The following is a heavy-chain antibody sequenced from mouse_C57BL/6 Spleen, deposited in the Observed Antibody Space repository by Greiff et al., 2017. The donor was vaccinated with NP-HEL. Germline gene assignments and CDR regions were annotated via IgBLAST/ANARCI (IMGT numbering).Heavy chain of an antibody. CDR1: GYTFTSYW. D-gene: IGHD3-2*02. CDR3: ARDELRLLAY. CDR2: IDPSDSYT. V-gene: IGHV1-69*01. Sequence: VQLQQPGAELVMPGASVKLSCKASGYTFTSYWMHWVKQRPGQGLEWIGEIDPSDSYTNYNQKFKGKSTLTVDKSSSTAYMQLSSLTSEDSAVYYCARDELRLLAYWGQGTLVTVSA. J-gene: IGHJ3*01.